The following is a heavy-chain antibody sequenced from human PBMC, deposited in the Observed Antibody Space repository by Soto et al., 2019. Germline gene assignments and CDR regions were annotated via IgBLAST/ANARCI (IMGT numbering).Heavy chain of an antibody. D-gene: IGHD6-13*01. CDR2: IRSKAYGGTT. V-gene: IGHV3-49*03. CDR1: GFTFGDYA. J-gene: IGHJ3*02. CDR3: TRGPPPDIAAAGEPAFDI. Sequence: GGSLRLSCTASGFTFGDYAMSWFRQAPGKGLEWVGFIRSKAYGGTTEYAASVKGRFTISRDDSKSIAYLQMNSLKTEDTAVYYCTRGPPPDIAAAGEPAFDIWGQGTMVTVSS.